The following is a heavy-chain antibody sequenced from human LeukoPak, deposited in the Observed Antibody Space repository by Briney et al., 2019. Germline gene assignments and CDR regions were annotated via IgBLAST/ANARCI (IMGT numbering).Heavy chain of an antibody. CDR2: IYHSGST. J-gene: IGHJ5*02. D-gene: IGHD4-11*01. CDR1: GGSISSGGYS. V-gene: IGHV4-30-2*01. CDR3: ASDRLGWFDP. Sequence: PSETLSLTCAVSGGSISSGGYSWSWIRQPPGKGLEWIGYIYHSGSTYYNPSLKSRVTISVDRSKNQFSLRLSSVTAADTAVYYCASDRLGWFDPWGQGTLVTVSS.